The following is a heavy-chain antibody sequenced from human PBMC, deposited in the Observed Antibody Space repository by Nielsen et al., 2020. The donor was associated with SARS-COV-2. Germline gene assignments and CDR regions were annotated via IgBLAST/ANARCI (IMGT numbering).Heavy chain of an antibody. V-gene: IGHV4-39*01. D-gene: IGHD5-12*01. CDR2: IYYSGST. CDR1: GGSISSSSYY. J-gene: IGHJ6*02. CDR3: ARQWRNYYYGMDV. Sequence: ESLKISCTVSGGSISSSSYYWGWIRQPPGKGLEWIGSIYYSGSTYYNPSLKSRVTISVDTSKNQFSLKLSSVTAADTAVYYCARQWRNYYYGMDVWGQGTTVTVSS.